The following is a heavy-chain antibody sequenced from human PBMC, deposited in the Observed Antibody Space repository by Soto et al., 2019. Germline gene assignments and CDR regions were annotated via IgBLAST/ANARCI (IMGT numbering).Heavy chain of an antibody. J-gene: IGHJ5*02. CDR1: GDSISSINW. V-gene: IGHV4-4*02. D-gene: IGHD3-10*01. CDR3: ASYYGSGSYYNWFDP. Sequence: KPSETLSLTCDVSGDSISSINWWIWVRQPPGKGLQWIGEVYHTGTTNYNPSLKSRVTISVDKSQNHFSLNVTSVTAADTAVYYCASYYGSGSYYNWFDPWGQGTLVTVSS. CDR2: VYHTGTT.